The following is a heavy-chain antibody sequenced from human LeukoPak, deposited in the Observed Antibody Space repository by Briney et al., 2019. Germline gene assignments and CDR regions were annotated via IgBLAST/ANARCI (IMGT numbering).Heavy chain of an antibody. CDR2: ISSSGSTI. V-gene: IGHV3-48*03. D-gene: IGHD1-7*01. CDR3: ARAHNWKYGTFDY. CDR1: GFTFSSYE. J-gene: IGHJ4*02. Sequence: GGSLRLSCAASGFTFSSYEMNWVRQAPGKGLEWVSYISSSGSTIYYADSVKGRFTISRDNAKNSLYLQMNSLRVEDTAVYYCARAHNWKYGTFDYWGQGTLVTVSS.